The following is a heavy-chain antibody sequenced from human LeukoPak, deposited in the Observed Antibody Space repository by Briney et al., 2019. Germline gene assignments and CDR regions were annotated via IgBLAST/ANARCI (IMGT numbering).Heavy chain of an antibody. V-gene: IGHV3-30-3*01. J-gene: IGHJ4*02. Sequence: GGSLRLSCAASGFIFSNYVMHWVRQPPGRGLEWVAVISYDGNNKYYADSVKGRFTISRDNSKNTLYLQMNSLRAEDTAVYYCARGWDRDCTSTSCYIAYNWGQGTLVSVSS. CDR1: GFIFSNYV. CDR2: ISYDGNNK. D-gene: IGHD2-2*02. CDR3: ARGWDRDCTSTSCYIAYN.